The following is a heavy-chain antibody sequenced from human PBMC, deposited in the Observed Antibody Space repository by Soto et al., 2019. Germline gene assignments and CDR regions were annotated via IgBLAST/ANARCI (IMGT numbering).Heavy chain of an antibody. Sequence: ASVKVSCKASGDTITSYPVHWVRQAPGQGLEWMGRINPLNGTTNYAQKLQGRVTMTTDTSTSTAYMELRSLRSDDTAVYYCARGDGDYYYGMDVWGQGTTVTVSS. CDR3: ARGDGDYYYGMDV. CDR1: GDTITSYP. J-gene: IGHJ6*02. V-gene: IGHV1-18*01. CDR2: INPLNGTT. D-gene: IGHD2-21*01.